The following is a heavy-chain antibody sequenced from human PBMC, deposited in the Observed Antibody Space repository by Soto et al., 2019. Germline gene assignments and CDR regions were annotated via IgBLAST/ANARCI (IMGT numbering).Heavy chain of an antibody. CDR2: ISYDGSNK. CDR3: AREDCSGGSCYSDY. Sequence: GSLRRACSASGFTFSSYAMHWVRQAPGKGLEWVAVISYDGSNKYYADSVKGRFTISRDNSKNTLYLQMNSLRAEDTAVYYCAREDCSGGSCYSDYWGQGTMVTVS. V-gene: IGHV3-30-3*01. J-gene: IGHJ4*02. D-gene: IGHD2-15*01. CDR1: GFTFSSYA.